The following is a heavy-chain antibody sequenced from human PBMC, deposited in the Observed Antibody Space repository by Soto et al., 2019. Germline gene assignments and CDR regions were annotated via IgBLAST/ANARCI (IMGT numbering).Heavy chain of an antibody. CDR2: ISGSGGST. V-gene: IGHV3-23*01. D-gene: IGHD5-18*01. J-gene: IGHJ3*02. Sequence: XGSRRRSCSAARFPFSSYEISWVRQAPGKGLAWVSAISGSGGSTNYADSVKGRFTISRDNSKNTLYLQMNSLRVEDAAVYYCAKGGYSYAYGTTIPTDAFDTWGRGSMVTVSS. CDR1: RFPFSSYE. CDR3: AKGGYSYAYGTTIPTDAFDT.